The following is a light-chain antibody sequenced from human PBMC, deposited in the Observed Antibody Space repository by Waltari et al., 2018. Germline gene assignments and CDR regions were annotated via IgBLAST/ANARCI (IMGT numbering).Light chain of an antibody. Sequence: VVLTQSPATLSLSPGERATLPCRASEGISNYLAWYQQKPGQAPRLLIYDASTRATGIPARFSGSGSGTDFTLTISSLEPDDFAVYFCQQYASTPRWTFGQGTKVEI. J-gene: IGKJ1*01. CDR1: EGISNY. V-gene: IGKV3-11*01. CDR2: DAS. CDR3: QQYASTPRWT.